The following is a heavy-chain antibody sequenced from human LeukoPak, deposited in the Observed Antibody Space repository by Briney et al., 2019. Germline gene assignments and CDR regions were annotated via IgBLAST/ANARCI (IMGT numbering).Heavy chain of an antibody. D-gene: IGHD3-22*01. CDR1: GYTFTSYG. J-gene: IGHJ3*02. CDR2: ISAYNGNT. CDR3: ARVMILPSGYRRHDAFDI. V-gene: IGHV1-18*01. Sequence: EASVKVSCKASGYTFTSYGISWVRQAPGQGLEWMGWISAYNGNTNYAQKLQGRVTMTTDTSTSTAYMELRSLRSDDSAVYYCARVMILPSGYRRHDAFDIWGQGTMVTVSS.